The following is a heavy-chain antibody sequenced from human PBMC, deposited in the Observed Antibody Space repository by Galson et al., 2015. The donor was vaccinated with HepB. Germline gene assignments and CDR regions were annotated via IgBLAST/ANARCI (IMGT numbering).Heavy chain of an antibody. CDR1: GGTFSTYA. D-gene: IGHD6-13*01. V-gene: IGHV1-69*13. Sequence: SVKVSCKASGGTFSTYAITWVRQAPGQGLEWMGGIIPMFGTANYAQKFQGRVTITADESTSTAYMELSSLRSEDTALYYCVREKDLDSSRWDAGPFDIWGQGTVVTVSA. CDR3: VREKDLDSSRWDAGPFDI. CDR2: IIPMFGTA. J-gene: IGHJ3*02.